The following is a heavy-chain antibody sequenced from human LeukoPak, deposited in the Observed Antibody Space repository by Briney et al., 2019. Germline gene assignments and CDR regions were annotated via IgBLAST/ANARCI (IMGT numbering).Heavy chain of an antibody. CDR3: ARDHTYYDSSFDI. Sequence: GGSLRLSCAASGFTFSDYYMSWIRQAPGKGLEWISYISSSGSTIYYADSVKGRFTISRDNAKNSLYLQMNSLRAEDTAVYYCARDHTYYDSSFDIWGQGTMVTVSS. J-gene: IGHJ3*02. CDR2: ISSSGSTI. V-gene: IGHV3-11*04. D-gene: IGHD3-22*01. CDR1: GFTFSDYY.